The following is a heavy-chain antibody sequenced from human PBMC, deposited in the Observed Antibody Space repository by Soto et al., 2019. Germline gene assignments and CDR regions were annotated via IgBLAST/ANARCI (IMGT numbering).Heavy chain of an antibody. D-gene: IGHD6-19*01. J-gene: IGHJ4*02. CDR1: GGSISSSSYY. CDR2: IYYSGST. V-gene: IGHV4-39*01. Sequence: PSETLSLTCTVSGGSISSSSYYWGWIRQPPGKGLEWIGSIYYSGSTYYNPSLKSRVTISVDTSKNQFSLKLSSVTAADTAVYYCASSGWWYFDEWGQGTLVTVSS. CDR3: ASSGWWYFDE.